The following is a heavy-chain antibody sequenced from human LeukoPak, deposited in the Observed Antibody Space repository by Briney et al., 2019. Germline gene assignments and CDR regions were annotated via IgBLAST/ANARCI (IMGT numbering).Heavy chain of an antibody. CDR3: TRGGSEGFDP. CDR2: ISPGGSTI. J-gene: IGHJ5*02. Sequence: GGSLRLSCAASGFTFSGFEMNWVRQAPGKGLEWVSYISPGGSTIYYADSVKGRFTISRDNAKNSLYLQMNSLRAGDTAVYYCTRGGSEGFDPWGQGTLVTVSS. CDR1: GFTFSGFE. V-gene: IGHV3-48*03.